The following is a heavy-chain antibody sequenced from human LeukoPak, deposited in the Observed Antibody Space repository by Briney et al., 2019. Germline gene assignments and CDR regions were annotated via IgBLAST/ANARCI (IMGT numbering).Heavy chain of an antibody. CDR1: GLSFTHAW. Sequence: GGSLRLSCAASGLSFTHAWVSWVRQAPGKGLEWVSLISNSGVNTYYANSVKGRFTISRDNSKDTLYLQMNSLRDEDTAIYYCAKRNSSGWYYFDYRGRGTLVTVSS. CDR3: AKRNSSGWYYFDY. V-gene: IGHV3-23*01. D-gene: IGHD6-19*01. CDR2: ISNSGVNT. J-gene: IGHJ4*02.